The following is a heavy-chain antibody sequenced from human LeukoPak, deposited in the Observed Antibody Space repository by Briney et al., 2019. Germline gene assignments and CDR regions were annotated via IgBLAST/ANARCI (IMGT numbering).Heavy chain of an antibody. D-gene: IGHD5-24*01. CDR3: ARHNPPYYYYYMDV. V-gene: IGHV4-59*01. CDR1: GGSISTYY. Sequence: PSETLSLTCTVSGGSISTYYWSWIRQPPGKGLEWIGYIYYSGSTNYNPSLKSRVTISVDTSKKQFSLKLSSVTAADTAVYYCARHNPPYYYYYMDVWGKGTTVTVSS. J-gene: IGHJ6*03. CDR2: IYYSGST.